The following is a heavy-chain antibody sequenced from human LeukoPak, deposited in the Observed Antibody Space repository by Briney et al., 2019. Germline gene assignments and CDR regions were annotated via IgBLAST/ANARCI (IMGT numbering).Heavy chain of an antibody. CDR1: GGTFSSYA. V-gene: IGHV1-69*13. Sequence: VASVKVSCKASGGTFSSYAISWVRQAPGQGLEWMGGIIPIFGTANYAQKFQGRVTITADESTSTAYMELSSLRSEDTAVYYCASPGYYNFLLVYYPLDYGGQGTLVTVS. D-gene: IGHD3-3*01. CDR2: IIPIFGTA. J-gene: IGHJ4*02. CDR3: ASPGYYNFLLVYYPLDY.